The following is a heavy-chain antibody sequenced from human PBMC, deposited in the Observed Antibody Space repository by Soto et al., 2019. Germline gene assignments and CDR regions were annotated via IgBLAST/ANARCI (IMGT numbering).Heavy chain of an antibody. V-gene: IGHV1-2*04. J-gene: IGHJ6*02. D-gene: IGHD3-10*01. CDR2: INPNSGGT. CDR1: GYTFTGYY. Sequence: ASVKVSCKASGYTFTGYYMHWVRQAPGQGLEWMGWINPNSGGTNYAQKFQGWVTMTRDTSISTAYMELSRLRSDDTAVYYCARDQIGNYGSGSSLYYYYYYAMDDWGPGTTVTLSS. CDR3: ARDQIGNYGSGSSLYYYYYYAMDD.